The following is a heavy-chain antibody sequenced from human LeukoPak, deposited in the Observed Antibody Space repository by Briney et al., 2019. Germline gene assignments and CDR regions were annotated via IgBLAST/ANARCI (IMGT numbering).Heavy chain of an antibody. CDR2: IYPVDSDI. CDR1: GYSFTKNW. J-gene: IGHJ6*02. Sequence: GESLKISCKGSGYSFTKNWIGWVRQVPGKGLEWMGIIYPVDSDIRYNPSFQGQVTISVDKSISTTYLQWSSLKASDTAIYYCARHLATVTASRQYYYYGMDVWGQGTTVTVSS. D-gene: IGHD4-17*01. V-gene: IGHV5-51*01. CDR3: ARHLATVTASRQYYYYGMDV.